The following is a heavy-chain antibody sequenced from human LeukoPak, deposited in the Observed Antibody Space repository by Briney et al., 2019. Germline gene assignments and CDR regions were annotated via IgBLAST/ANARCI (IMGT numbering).Heavy chain of an antibody. Sequence: GGSLRLSCAASGFTFSDFAMSWVRQAPGKGLEWVSGISASGDSTYNADSVRGRFTISRDNSKNTLYLQMNSLRGEDTAVYFYAKDQRTYSDGVFDSWGQGTQDTVPS. D-gene: IGHD5-18*01. V-gene: IGHV3-23*01. J-gene: IGHJ4*02. CDR2: ISASGDST. CDR1: GFTFSDFA. CDR3: AKDQRTYSDGVFDS.